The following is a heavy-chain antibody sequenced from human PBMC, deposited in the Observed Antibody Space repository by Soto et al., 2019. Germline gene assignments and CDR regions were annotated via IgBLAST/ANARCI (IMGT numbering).Heavy chain of an antibody. CDR2: INHSGST. V-gene: IGHV4-34*01. J-gene: IGHJ6*02. Sequence: SETLSLTCAVYGGSFIDYFWSWILQSPGRGLEWIGEINHSGSTNYNPSLKSRVTISVDTSKNQFSLKLSSVTAADTAVYYCAREGRWPRGDGMDVWGQGTTVTVSS. CDR1: GGSFIDYF. D-gene: IGHD2-15*01. CDR3: AREGRWPRGDGMDV.